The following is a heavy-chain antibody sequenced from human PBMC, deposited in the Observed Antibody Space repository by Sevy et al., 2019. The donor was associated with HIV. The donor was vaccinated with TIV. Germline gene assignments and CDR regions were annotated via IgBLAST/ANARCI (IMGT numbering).Heavy chain of an antibody. J-gene: IGHJ4*02. D-gene: IGHD4-17*01. CDR1: GFTFSTYG. Sequence: GSLRLSCAASGFTFSTYGMHWVRQAPGKGLEWVAVMWFDGSNTYYADSGKGRFNISRDIAKNTLHLQMNSLRAEDTAVYYCAGYLEFYDYGDYGPAFMPDYWGQGTLVTVSS. CDR3: AGYLEFYDYGDYGPAFMPDY. V-gene: IGHV3-33*01. CDR2: MWFDGSNT.